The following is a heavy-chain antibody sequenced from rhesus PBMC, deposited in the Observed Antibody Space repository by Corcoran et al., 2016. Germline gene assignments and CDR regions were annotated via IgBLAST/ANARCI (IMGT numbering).Heavy chain of an antibody. D-gene: IGHD6-25*01. V-gene: IGHV4S19*01. CDR1: GGSISSSNW. J-gene: IGHJ4*01. CDR3: ARVVAAAGYYFDY. Sequence: QVQLQESGPGLVKPSETLSLTCAVSGGSISSSNWWSWIRPPPGTGLEWIGDISGSSGSTYYNPSLKSRVTISKDTSKNQFSLKLSSVTAADTAVYYCARVVAAAGYYFDYWGQGVLVTVSS. CDR2: ISGSSGST.